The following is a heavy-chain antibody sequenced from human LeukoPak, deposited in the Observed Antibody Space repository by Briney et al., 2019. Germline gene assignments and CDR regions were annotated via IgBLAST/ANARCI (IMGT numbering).Heavy chain of an antibody. D-gene: IGHD6-13*01. CDR1: GFTFDKYG. Sequence: GGSLRLSCAASGFTFDKYGMDWVRQAPGKGLEWVAVIWYDGTTKFYADSVKGRFTISRDNSKNTLSLQMDSLRAEDTAVYYCARGPIASSWHYYFDLWGRGTLVSVSS. CDR3: ARGPIASSWHYYFDL. CDR2: IWYDGTTK. J-gene: IGHJ2*01. V-gene: IGHV3-33*01.